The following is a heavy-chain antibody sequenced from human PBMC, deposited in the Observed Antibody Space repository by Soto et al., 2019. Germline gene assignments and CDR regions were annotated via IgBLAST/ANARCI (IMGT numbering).Heavy chain of an antibody. V-gene: IGHV3-11*06. CDR1: GFTFSDHY. CDR3: ARGHHSIGA. CDR2: ITPTGTYA. J-gene: IGHJ6*02. Sequence: GGSLRLSCVASGFTFSDHYFSWIRQAPGKGLEWVSYITPTGTYADYADSVRGRLTISRDNAKNSLFLQMSSLRAEDTAVYYCARGHHSIGAWGQGTTVTVSS.